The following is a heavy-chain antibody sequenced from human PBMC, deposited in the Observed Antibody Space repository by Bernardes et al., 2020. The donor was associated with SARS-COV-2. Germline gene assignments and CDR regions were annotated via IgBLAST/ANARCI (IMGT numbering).Heavy chain of an antibody. D-gene: IGHD2-8*01. Sequence: GSLSVSGAASGFSVNNYAMHWVRPAPGKGLEWVADISYEGSKRNFADSVKGRITVSRDSAKNMVYLQMTSLRSEDTAVYYCAKARSLFMLYYDDAFDFWGQGTMVIVSS. V-gene: IGHV3-30*18. CDR1: GFSVNNYA. CDR2: ISYEGSKR. CDR3: AKARSLFMLYYDDAFDF. J-gene: IGHJ3*01.